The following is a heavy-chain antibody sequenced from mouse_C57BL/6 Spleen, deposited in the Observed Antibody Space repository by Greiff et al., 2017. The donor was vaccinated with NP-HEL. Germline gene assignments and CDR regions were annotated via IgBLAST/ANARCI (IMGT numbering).Heavy chain of an antibody. CDR3: ARGGGYGKIGGYYFDY. CDR1: GYSFTGYY. V-gene: IGHV1-42*01. J-gene: IGHJ2*01. CDR2: INPSTGGT. Sequence: EVQLQQSGPELVKPGASVKISCKASGYSFTGYYMNWVKQSPEKSLEWIGEINPSTGGTTYNQKFKAKATLTVDKSSSTAYMQLKSLTSEDSAVYYWARGGGYGKIGGYYFDYWGQGTTRTVSS. D-gene: IGHD2-1*01.